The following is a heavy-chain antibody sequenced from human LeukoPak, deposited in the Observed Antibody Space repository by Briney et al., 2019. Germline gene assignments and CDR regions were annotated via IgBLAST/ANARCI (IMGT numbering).Heavy chain of an antibody. CDR2: INTDGRTT. J-gene: IGHJ4*02. CDR3: ARDRDYYASGTYDQFDY. D-gene: IGHD3-10*01. CDR1: GFTFSSYW. Sequence: GGSLRLSCAASGFTFSSYWMYWVRQAPGKGLVWVSRINTDGRTTNYADSVKGRFTISRDNAKNTLYLQMNSLRAEDTAAYYCARDRDYYASGTYDQFDYWGQGTLVTVSS. V-gene: IGHV3-74*01.